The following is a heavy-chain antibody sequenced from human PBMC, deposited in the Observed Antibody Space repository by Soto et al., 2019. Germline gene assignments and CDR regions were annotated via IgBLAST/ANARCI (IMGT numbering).Heavy chain of an antibody. Sequence: QVQLQQWGAGLLKPSETLSLTCAVYGGSFSGYYWSWIRQPPGKGLEWIGEINHSGSNNYNPSLKSRVTISVDTSKTQFSLKLSSVTAADTAVYYCARGRIVVVPAAKRSWFDPWGQGTLVTVSS. V-gene: IGHV4-34*01. CDR2: INHSGSN. D-gene: IGHD2-2*01. CDR3: ARGRIVVVPAAKRSWFDP. CDR1: GGSFSGYY. J-gene: IGHJ5*02.